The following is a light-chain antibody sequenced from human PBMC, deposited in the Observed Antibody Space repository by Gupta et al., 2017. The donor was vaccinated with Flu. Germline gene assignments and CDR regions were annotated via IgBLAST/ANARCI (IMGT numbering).Light chain of an antibody. CDR2: EDN. V-gene: IGLV6-57*01. CDR1: SGSIASNY. CDR3: QSYDFPVV. J-gene: IGLJ2*01. Sequence: NFMLTQPHSVPESPGKTVPLSCPRSSGSIASNYVQWYQQRPGSSPITVIYEDNQRPAGVPARFSGSIDSSSNSASLTISGLRTEDEADYYCQSYDFPVVFGGGTKLTVL.